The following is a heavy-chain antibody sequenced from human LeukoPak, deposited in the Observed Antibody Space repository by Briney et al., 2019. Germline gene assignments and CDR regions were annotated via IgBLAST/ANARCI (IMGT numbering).Heavy chain of an antibody. CDR1: GFTFSSYG. Sequence: GRSLRLSCAASGFTFSSYGMHWVRQAPGKGLEWVAVIWYDGSNKYYADSGKGRFTISRGNSKNTLYLQMNSLRAEDTAVYYCARDLYGDYPFDYWGQGTLVTVSS. J-gene: IGHJ4*02. D-gene: IGHD4-17*01. CDR2: IWYDGSNK. CDR3: ARDLYGDYPFDY. V-gene: IGHV3-33*01.